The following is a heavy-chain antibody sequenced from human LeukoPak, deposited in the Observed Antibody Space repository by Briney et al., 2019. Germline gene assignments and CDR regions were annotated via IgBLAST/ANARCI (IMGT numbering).Heavy chain of an antibody. V-gene: IGHV1-69*13. CDR1: GGTFSSYA. Sequence: SVKVSCKASGGTFSSYAISWVRQAPGQGLEWMGGIIPIFGTANYAQKFQGRVAITADESTSTAYMELSSLRSEDTAVYYCAVGRRIAAAGMYNWFDPWGQGTLVTVSS. CDR2: IIPIFGTA. D-gene: IGHD6-13*01. J-gene: IGHJ5*02. CDR3: AVGRRIAAAGMYNWFDP.